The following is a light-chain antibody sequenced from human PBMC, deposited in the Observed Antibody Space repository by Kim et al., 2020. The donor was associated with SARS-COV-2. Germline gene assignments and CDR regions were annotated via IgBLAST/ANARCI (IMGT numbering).Light chain of an antibody. V-gene: IGLV1-44*01. CDR1: SSNIGTNT. CDR3: ATWDDSLKGLV. CDR2: GND. Sequence: GQRVSISGSGSSSNIGTNTITWYQQLPGKAPKLLIFGNDMRRSGVPERFSGSKSGTSASLAISGLQPEDEADYHCATWDDSLKGLVFGGGTKVTVL. J-gene: IGLJ3*02.